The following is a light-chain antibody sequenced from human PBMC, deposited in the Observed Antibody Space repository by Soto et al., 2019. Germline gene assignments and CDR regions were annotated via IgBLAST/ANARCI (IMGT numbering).Light chain of an antibody. CDR3: QQYDSFSVT. CDR1: QSVSSY. Sequence: EIVLTQSPATLSLSPGERATLSCRASQSVSSYLAWYQQKPGQAPRLLIYDASNRATGIPARFSGSGSGTDFTLTIGSLEPEDFATYYCQQYDSFSVTFGQGTKVDIK. CDR2: DAS. V-gene: IGKV3-11*01. J-gene: IGKJ1*01.